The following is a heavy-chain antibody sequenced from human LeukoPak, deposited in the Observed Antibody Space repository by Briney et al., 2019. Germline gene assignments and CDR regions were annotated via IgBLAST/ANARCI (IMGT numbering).Heavy chain of an antibody. CDR3: ARHQSGSTYAY. Sequence: SETLSLTCSVSGGSTSTYYWSWIRQPPGKGLEWIGYISYSGNANYDASLETRATISVDTSKNLFSLRLSSVTAADTAVYYCARHQSGSTYAYWGQGILVTVSS. CDR1: GGSTSTYY. V-gene: IGHV4-59*08. D-gene: IGHD3-3*01. J-gene: IGHJ4*02. CDR2: ISYSGNA.